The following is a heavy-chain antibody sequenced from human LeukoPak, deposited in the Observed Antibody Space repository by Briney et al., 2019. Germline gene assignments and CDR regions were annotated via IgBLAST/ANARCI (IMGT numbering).Heavy chain of an antibody. CDR2: INHSGST. V-gene: IGHV4-34*01. J-gene: IGHJ6*02. CDR1: GGSFSGYY. D-gene: IGHD2-21*02. Sequence: PSETLSLTCAVYGGSFSGYYWSWIRQPPGKGLEWIGEINHSGSTNYNPSLKSRVTISVDTSKNQFSLKLSSVTAADTAVYYCAGTIIVVVTADRYYGMDVWGQGTTLTVSS. CDR3: AGTIIVVVTADRYYGMDV.